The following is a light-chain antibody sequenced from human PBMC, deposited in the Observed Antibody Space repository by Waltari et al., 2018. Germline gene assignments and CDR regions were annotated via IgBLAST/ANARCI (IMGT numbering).Light chain of an antibody. CDR1: QSVSSSY. CDR2: GAS. J-gene: IGKJ1*01. V-gene: IGKV3-20*01. CDR3: QQYGTSPLWT. Sequence: EIVLTQSPGTLSLSPGERATLSCRASQSVSSSYLAWYQQKPGQAPRLLIYGASSRATGIPDRFSGSGSVTDFTLTISRLEPEDSAVYYCQQYGTSPLWTFGQGTKVEIK.